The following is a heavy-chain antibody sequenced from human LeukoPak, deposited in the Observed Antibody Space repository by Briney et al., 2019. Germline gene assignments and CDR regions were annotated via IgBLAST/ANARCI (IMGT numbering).Heavy chain of an antibody. CDR1: GFTFSSYI. Sequence: PGGSLRLSCVVSGFTFSSYILTWVRQAPGKGLEWVSGISGDGDSAYYAHSVKGRFTISRDSAKNSLYLQMNSLRAEDTAVYYCARGVPYDSWSGPHYSDYWGQGTLVTVSS. D-gene: IGHD3-3*01. J-gene: IGHJ4*02. V-gene: IGHV3-23*01. CDR2: ISGDGDSA. CDR3: ARGVPYDSWSGPHYSDY.